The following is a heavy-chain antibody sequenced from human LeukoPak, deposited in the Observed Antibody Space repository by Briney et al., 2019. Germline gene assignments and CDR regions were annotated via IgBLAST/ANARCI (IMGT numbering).Heavy chain of an antibody. V-gene: IGHV4-59*01. CDR1: GGSISSYY. J-gene: IGHJ4*02. CDR3: ARLIRGSYGIFYFDY. D-gene: IGHD1-26*01. Sequence: PSETLSLTCSVSGGSISSYYWSWIRQPPGKGLEWIGYIYYSGSTNYNPSLKSRVTISVDTSKNQFSLKVSSVTAADTAVYCCARLIRGSYGIFYFDYWGQGTLVTVSS. CDR2: IYYSGST.